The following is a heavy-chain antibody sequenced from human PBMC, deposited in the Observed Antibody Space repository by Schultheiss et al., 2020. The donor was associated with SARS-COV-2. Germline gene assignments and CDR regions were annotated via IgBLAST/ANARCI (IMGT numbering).Heavy chain of an antibody. CDR3: ARGVYCSGATCYPTRYGMDV. J-gene: IGHJ6*02. CDR1: GFSFSTYW. CDR2: IKGDSSEI. Sequence: VGSLRLSCVASGFSFSTYWMTWVRQAPGKGLASVANIKGDSSEIFHVDSVRGRFTISRDNAQNSLYLQMHSLRAEDTGVYYCARGVYCSGATCYPTRYGMDVWGQGTTVTVSS. V-gene: IGHV3-7*01. D-gene: IGHD2-2*01.